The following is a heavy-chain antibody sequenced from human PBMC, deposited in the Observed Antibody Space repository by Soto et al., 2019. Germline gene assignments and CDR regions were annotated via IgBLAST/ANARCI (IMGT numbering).Heavy chain of an antibody. J-gene: IGHJ6*02. CDR2: INPNSGGT. Sequence: ASVKVSCKASGYTFTGYYMHWVRQAPGQGLEWMGWINPNSGGTNYAQKFQGWVTMTRDTSISTAYMELSRLRSDDTAVYYCARGPPHSSGWYYSRAGYYYGMDVWGQGTTVTVSS. CDR1: GYTFTGYY. D-gene: IGHD6-19*01. CDR3: ARGPPHSSGWYYSRAGYYYGMDV. V-gene: IGHV1-2*04.